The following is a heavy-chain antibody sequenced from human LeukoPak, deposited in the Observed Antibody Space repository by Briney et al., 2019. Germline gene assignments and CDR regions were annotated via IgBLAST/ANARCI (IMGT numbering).Heavy chain of an antibody. CDR2: ISSYNVNT. V-gene: IGHV1-18*01. CDR1: GYTFTSYG. Sequence: ASVKVSCKASGYTFTSYGISWVRQAPGQGLEWMGWISSYNVNTNYAQKFQGRVTMTTDTSTTTAYMELRSLRSDDTAVYYCARLSPTDAFDIWGQGTMVTVSS. CDR3: ARLSPTDAFDI. J-gene: IGHJ3*02.